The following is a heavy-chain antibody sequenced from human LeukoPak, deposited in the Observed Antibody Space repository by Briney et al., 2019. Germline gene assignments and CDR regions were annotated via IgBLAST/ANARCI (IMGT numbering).Heavy chain of an antibody. CDR2: IYYSGST. J-gene: IGHJ2*01. Sequence: PSETLSLTCTVSGGSISSGDYYWSWIRQPPGKGLEWVGYIYYSGSTYYNPSLKSRVTISVDTSKNQFSLKLSSVTAADTAVYYCARDMAYCSSTSCQGFWYFDLWGRGTLVTVSS. V-gene: IGHV4-30-4*08. CDR3: ARDMAYCSSTSCQGFWYFDL. D-gene: IGHD2-2*01. CDR1: GGSISSGDYY.